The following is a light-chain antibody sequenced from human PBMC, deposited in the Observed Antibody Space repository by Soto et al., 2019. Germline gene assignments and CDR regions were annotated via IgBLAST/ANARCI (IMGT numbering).Light chain of an antibody. Sequence: QSVLTQPASVSGSPGQSITISCTGTSSDVGSYNLVSWYQQHPGKAPKLMTYEVSKRPSGVSNRFSGSKSGNTASLTISGLQAEDFFDYYSSSYAYTLSFYVSRTGTILTVL. J-gene: IGLJ1*01. V-gene: IGLV2-23*02. CDR1: SSDVGSYNL. CDR3: SSYAYTLSFYV. CDR2: EVS.